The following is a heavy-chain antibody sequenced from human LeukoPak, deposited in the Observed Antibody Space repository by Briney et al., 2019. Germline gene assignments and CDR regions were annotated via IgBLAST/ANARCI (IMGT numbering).Heavy chain of an antibody. Sequence: SQSLSLTCTVSGGSVSSDRYYWSWIRQPPGKGLEWIGYIYYSGSTNYNPSLKSRVTISVDTSKNQFSLKLSSVTAADTAVYYCARDLGRYDFWSGYYNPYYYYYMDVWGKGTTVTVSS. CDR1: GGSVSSDRYY. J-gene: IGHJ6*03. CDR2: IYYSGST. V-gene: IGHV4-61*01. CDR3: ARDLGRYDFWSGYYNPYYYYYMDV. D-gene: IGHD3-3*01.